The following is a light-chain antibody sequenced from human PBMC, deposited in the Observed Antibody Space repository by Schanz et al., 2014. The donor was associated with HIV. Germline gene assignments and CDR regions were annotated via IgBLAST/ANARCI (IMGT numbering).Light chain of an antibody. V-gene: IGKV1-12*01. J-gene: IGKJ5*01. CDR1: HPISSW. CDR2: DAS. CDR3: QQSYNAPPIA. Sequence: DIQMTQSPSSVSASVGDSVTITCRASHPISSWLAWYQQKPGKAPKLLIYDASTLPTGVPSRFSGSGSGTEYTRTSSGVPPDDFATYYGQQSYNAPPIALGQGTRVEIK.